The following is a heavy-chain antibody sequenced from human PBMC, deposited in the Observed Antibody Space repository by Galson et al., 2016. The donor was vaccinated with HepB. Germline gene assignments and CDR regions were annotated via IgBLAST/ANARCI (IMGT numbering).Heavy chain of an antibody. D-gene: IGHD3-10*01. CDR1: GGSISSAHYF. CDR3: AREVIAPMDSDAFDI. V-gene: IGHV4-31*03. Sequence: TLSLTCTVSGGSISSAHYFWSWIRQHPGKGPEWIAYIRYSGDSYYNPSLKSRVTISVATSKSQLSLNLNSVTAADAGVYYCAREVIAPMDSDAFDIWGQGTMVTVSS. CDR2: IRYSGDS. J-gene: IGHJ3*02.